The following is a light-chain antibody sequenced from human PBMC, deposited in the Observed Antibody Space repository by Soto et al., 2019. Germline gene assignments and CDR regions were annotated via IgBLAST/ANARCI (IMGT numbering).Light chain of an antibody. CDR1: QSVSSN. CDR3: EQYNNWFSIT. V-gene: IGKV3-15*01. J-gene: IGKJ5*01. Sequence: EIVMTQSPATLSVSPGERATLSCRASQSVSSNLAWYQQKPGQAPSLLIYGASTRATGTPARFSGSGSGTEFTLTISSLQSEDFAVYYCEQYNNWFSITFGQGTRLEIK. CDR2: GAS.